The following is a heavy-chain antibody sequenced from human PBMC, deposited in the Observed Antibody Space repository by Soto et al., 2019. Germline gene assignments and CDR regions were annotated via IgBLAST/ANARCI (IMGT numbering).Heavy chain of an antibody. CDR1: GGSISSGGYY. CDR2: IYYSGST. CDR3: ARDSTAAAGPSDAFDI. J-gene: IGHJ3*02. Sequence: SETLSLTCTVSGGSISSGGYYWSWIRQHPGKGLEWIGYIYYSGSTYYNPSLKSRVTTSVDTSKNQFSLKLSSVTAADTAVYYCARDSTAAAGPSDAFDIWGQGTMVTVSS. V-gene: IGHV4-31*03. D-gene: IGHD6-13*01.